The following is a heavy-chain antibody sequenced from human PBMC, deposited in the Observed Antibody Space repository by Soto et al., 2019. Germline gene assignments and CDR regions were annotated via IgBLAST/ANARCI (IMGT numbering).Heavy chain of an antibody. V-gene: IGHV3-48*03. J-gene: IGHJ2*01. Sequence: GESLKISCAASGFTFSSYEMNWVRQAPGKGLEWVSYISSSGSTIYYADSVKGRFTISRDNAKNSLYLQMNSLRAEDTAVYYCARAGFVSAYWYFDLWGRGTLVTVSS. CDR3: ARAGFVSAYWYFDL. CDR1: GFTFSSYE. CDR2: ISSSGSTI.